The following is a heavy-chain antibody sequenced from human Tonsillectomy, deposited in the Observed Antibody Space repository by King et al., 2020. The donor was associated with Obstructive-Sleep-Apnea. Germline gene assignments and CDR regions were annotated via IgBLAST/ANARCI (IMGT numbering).Heavy chain of an antibody. CDR2: LSIDSSDT. V-gene: IGHV3-74*01. J-gene: IGHJ4*02. CDR1: GFTFSDYW. CDR3: ARDFLHRG. Sequence: VQLVESGGNLVQPGGSLRLSCAASGFTFSDYWMHWVRQVPGRGLVWVSGLSIDSSDTRYADSVKGRFTISRENAKNTLYLQMNNLRAEDTGVYYCARDFLHRGWGQGTLVTVSS. D-gene: IGHD3-3*01.